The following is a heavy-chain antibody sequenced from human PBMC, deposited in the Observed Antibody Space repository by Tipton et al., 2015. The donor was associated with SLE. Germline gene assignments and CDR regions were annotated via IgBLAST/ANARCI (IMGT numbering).Heavy chain of an antibody. CDR1: GGSISSSSYY. CDR3: ARADSSSSGFYFDY. CDR2: IYYSGST. D-gene: IGHD6-6*01. Sequence: TLSLTCTVSGGSISSSSYYWGWIRQPPGKGLEWIGYIYYSGSTNYNPSLKSRVTISVDTSKNQFSLKLSSVTAADTAVYYCARADSSSSGFYFDYWGQGTLVTVSS. V-gene: IGHV4-61*05. J-gene: IGHJ4*02.